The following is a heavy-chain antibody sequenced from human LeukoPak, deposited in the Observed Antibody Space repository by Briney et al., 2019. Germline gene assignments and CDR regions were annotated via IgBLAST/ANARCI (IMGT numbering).Heavy chain of an antibody. D-gene: IGHD3-10*01. J-gene: IGHJ5*02. CDR2: INPNSGGT. Sequence: GASVKASLTSSGYTLTGYYMQWVRQAPGQGLEWMGWINPNSGGTNYAQKFQGRVTMTRDTSISTAYMELSRLRSDDTAVYYCARDPIGIRGVIHNWFDPCGQGSQVIVSS. CDR3: ARDPIGIRGVIHNWFDP. CDR1: GYTLTGYY. V-gene: IGHV1-2*02.